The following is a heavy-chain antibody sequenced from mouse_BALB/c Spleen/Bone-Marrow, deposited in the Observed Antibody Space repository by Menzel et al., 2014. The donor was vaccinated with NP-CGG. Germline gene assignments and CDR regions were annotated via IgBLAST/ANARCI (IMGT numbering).Heavy chain of an antibody. Sequence: VQLQQSGPELVKPGASVKMSCKASGYTFTSYILHWVKQKPGQGLEWIGYINPYNDGTKYNEKFKGKATLTSDKFSSATCMELSSLTSEDSAVYYCARRGGHYFDYWGQGTTLTVSS. V-gene: IGHV1-14*01. CDR1: GYTFTSYI. CDR2: INPYNDGT. CDR3: ARRGGHYFDY. J-gene: IGHJ2*01.